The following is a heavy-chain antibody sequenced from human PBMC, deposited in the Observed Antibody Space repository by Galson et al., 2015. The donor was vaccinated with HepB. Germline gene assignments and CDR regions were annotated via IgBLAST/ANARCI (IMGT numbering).Heavy chain of an antibody. Sequence: SVKVSCKASGYTFTSYYMHWVRQAPGQGLEWMGIINPSGGSTSYAQKFQGRVTMTRDTSTSTVYMELSSLRSEDTAVYYCARVKPAAIFDYYYMDVWGKGTTVTVSS. CDR1: GYTFTSYY. J-gene: IGHJ6*03. D-gene: IGHD2-2*02. CDR2: INPSGGST. CDR3: ARVKPAAIFDYYYMDV. V-gene: IGHV1-46*01.